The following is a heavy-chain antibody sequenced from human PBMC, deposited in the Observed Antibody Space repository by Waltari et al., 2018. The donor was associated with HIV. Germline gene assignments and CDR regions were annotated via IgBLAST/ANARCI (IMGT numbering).Heavy chain of an antibody. CDR2: IYYSGRT. J-gene: IGHJ4*02. V-gene: IGHV4-39*01. Sequence: QLQLQESGPGLVKPSETLSLTCTVSGGSISSSSYYWGWIRQPPGKGLEWIGSIYYSGRTYYNPSLKSLVTIDVDTSKNQFSLKLSSVTAADTAVYYCARAVQGYCSGGSCENYFDYWGQGTLVTVSS. CDR3: ARAVQGYCSGGSCENYFDY. CDR1: GGSISSSSYY. D-gene: IGHD2-15*01.